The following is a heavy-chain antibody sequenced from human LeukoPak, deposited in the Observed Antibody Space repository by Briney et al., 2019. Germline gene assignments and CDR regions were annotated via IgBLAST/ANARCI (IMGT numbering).Heavy chain of an antibody. CDR2: IIPIFGTA. J-gene: IGHJ4*02. CDR1: GGTFSSYA. CDR3: AAASGDCSGGSCAGY. Sequence: SVKVSCKASGGTFSSYAISWVRQAPGQGLEWMGRIIPIFGTANYAQKFQGRVTITTDESTSTAYMELSSLRSEDTAVYYCAAASGDCSGGSCAGYWGQGTQVTVSS. V-gene: IGHV1-69*05. D-gene: IGHD2-15*01.